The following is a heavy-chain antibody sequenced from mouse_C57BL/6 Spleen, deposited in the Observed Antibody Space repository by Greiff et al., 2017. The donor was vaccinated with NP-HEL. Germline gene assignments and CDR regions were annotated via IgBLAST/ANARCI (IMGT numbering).Heavy chain of an antibody. J-gene: IGHJ1*03. CDR2: IDPETGGT. CDR3: TREGRRYFDV. Sequence: QVQLKESGAELVRPGASVTLSCKASGYTFTDYEMHWVKQTPVHGLEWIGAIDPETGGTAYNQKFKGKAILTADKSSSTAYMELRSLTSEDSAVYYCTREGRRYFDVWGTGTTVTVSS. CDR1: GYTFTDYE. D-gene: IGHD1-1*01. V-gene: IGHV1-15*01.